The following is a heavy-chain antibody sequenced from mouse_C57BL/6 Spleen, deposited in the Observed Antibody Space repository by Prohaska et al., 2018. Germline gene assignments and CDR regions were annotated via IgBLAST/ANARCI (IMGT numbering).Heavy chain of an antibody. CDR2: ISDGGSYT. D-gene: IGHD2-5*01. CDR3: ARVYSNYFDY. V-gene: IGHV5-4*01. J-gene: IGHJ2*01. Sequence: SLEWVATISDGGSYTYYPDNVKGRFTISRDNAKNNLYLQMSHLKSEDTAMYYCARVYSNYFDYWGQGTTLTVSS.